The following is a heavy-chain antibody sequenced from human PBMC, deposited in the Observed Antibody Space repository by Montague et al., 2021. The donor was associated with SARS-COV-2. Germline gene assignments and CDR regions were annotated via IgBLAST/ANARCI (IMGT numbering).Heavy chain of an antibody. D-gene: IGHD6-13*01. CDR1: GFSLSTSGMC. J-gene: IGHJ4*02. CDR3: ARTSIAAAGTAIDY. Sequence: PALVKPTQTLTLTCTFSGFSLSTSGMCVSWIRQPPGKALEWLARXDWXDDKYYSTSLKTRLTISKDTSKNQVVLTMTNMDPVDTATHYCARTSIAAAGTAIDYWGQGTLVTVSS. V-gene: IGHV2-70*11. CDR2: XDWXDDK.